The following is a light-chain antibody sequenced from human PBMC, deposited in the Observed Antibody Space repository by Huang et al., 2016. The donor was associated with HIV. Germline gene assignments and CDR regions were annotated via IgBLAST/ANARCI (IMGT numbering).Light chain of an antibody. V-gene: IGKV3-15*01. Sequence: EIVMTQSPATLSVSPGERATLSCRASESVSSRLAWYQQKPGQYPRLLNFGASTRCAGVPGRLSGSGSSTEFTLTISSLQSEDFAFYFCQQYNNWPPWTFGQGTEVDI. CDR1: ESVSSR. CDR3: QQYNNWPPWT. J-gene: IGKJ1*01. CDR2: GAS.